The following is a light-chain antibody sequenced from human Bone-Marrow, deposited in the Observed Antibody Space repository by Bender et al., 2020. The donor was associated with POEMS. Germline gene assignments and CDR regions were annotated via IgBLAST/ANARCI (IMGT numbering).Light chain of an antibody. J-gene: IGLJ3*02. Sequence: QSVVTQPPSLSEAPRQRVTISCSGSSSSIGSNTVNWYQQLPGEAPKLLIYYDDLLTPGVSDRFSASKSGTSASLAISELQSEDEALYYCSAWDDSLSGWVFGGGTKLTVL. CDR3: SAWDDSLSGWV. V-gene: IGLV1-36*01. CDR2: YDD. CDR1: SSSIGSNT.